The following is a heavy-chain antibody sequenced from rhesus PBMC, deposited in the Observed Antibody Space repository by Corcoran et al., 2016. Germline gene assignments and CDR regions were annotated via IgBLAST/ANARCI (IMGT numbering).Heavy chain of an antibody. Sequence: QVQLQESGPGLVKPSATLSLTCPVPRGSISSNYWSWIRQPPGKGLERLGRSDGSGGSADNNPSLKIGVTMSTGTSKNQFSRKLSSVTAADTGGYYGARTPLITGSFDYWGQGGRVTVSS. J-gene: IGHJ4*01. CDR3: ARTPLITGSFDY. CDR2: SDGSGGSA. CDR1: RGSISSNY. D-gene: IGHD1-26*01. V-gene: IGHV4-160*01.